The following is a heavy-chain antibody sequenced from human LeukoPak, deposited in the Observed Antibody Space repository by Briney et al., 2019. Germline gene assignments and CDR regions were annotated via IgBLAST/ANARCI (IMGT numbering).Heavy chain of an antibody. CDR2: ISSDGSST. D-gene: IGHD5-24*01. CDR3: ARGNTATMSPFDY. V-gene: IGHV3-74*01. CDR1: GFTFSSSS. Sequence: GGSLRLSCAASGFTFSSSSMNWVRQAPGKGLVWVSRISSDGSSTSYADSVKGRFTISRDNAKNTLYLQMNSLRAEDTAVYYCARGNTATMSPFDYWGQGTLVTVSS. J-gene: IGHJ4*02.